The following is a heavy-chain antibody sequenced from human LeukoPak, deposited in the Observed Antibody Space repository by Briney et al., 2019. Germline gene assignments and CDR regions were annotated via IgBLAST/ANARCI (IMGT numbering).Heavy chain of an antibody. J-gene: IGHJ6*02. CDR1: GFTFASYA. V-gene: IGHV3-23*01. D-gene: IGHD6-19*01. CDR3: AKDSGPVAGTLGYYYGMDV. Sequence: GGSLRLSCAASGFTFASYAMSWVRQAPEKGLEWVSTTSTSGGSTWYADSVKGRITISRDNFKNMLYLQMNSLRAEDTAVYYCAKDSGPVAGTLGYYYGMDVWGQGTTVTVSS. CDR2: TSTSGGST.